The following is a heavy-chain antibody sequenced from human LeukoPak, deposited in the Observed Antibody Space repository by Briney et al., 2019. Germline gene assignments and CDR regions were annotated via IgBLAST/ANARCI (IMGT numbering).Heavy chain of an antibody. CDR3: EKDFTVLTPRDH. D-gene: IGHD4-23*01. CDR1: GFPFSTYG. J-gene: IGHJ4*02. CDR2: IRYDGSKK. V-gene: IGHV3-30*02. Sequence: GGSLRLSCEVSGFPFSTYGMHWVRPAPGKGLEWVAFIRYDGSKKLYADSVNGRFTISRDNSKNTLYLEMNSLRVVDSAVYYCEKDFTVLTPRDHWGQGSLVTVSS.